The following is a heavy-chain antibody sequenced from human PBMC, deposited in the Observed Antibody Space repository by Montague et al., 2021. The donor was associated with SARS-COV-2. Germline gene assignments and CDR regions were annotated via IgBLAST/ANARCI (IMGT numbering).Heavy chain of an antibody. J-gene: IGHJ4*02. CDR2: IYYSGST. D-gene: IGHD6-19*01. V-gene: IGHV4-31*03. CDR1: GGSISSGGYY. CDR3: ACYGDSSGWLNPRGSGTFDS. Sequence: TLSLTCTVSGGSISSGGYYWSWIRQHPGKGLEWIGYIYYSGSTYYNPSLKSRVTISVDTSKNQFSLKLSSVTAADTAVYYCACYGDSSGWLNPRGSGTFDSWGQGTLVTVSS.